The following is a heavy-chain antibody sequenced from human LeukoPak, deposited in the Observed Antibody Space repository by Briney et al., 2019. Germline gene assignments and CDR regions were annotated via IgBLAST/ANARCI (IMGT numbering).Heavy chain of an antibody. D-gene: IGHD5-24*01. J-gene: IGHJ4*02. CDR3: ARVEMATIGRAEVFDY. CDR2: IIPIFGTA. Sequence: ASVKVSCKASGGTFSSYAISWLRQAPGQGLEWMGGIIPIFGTANYAQKFQGRVTITTDESTSTAYMELSSLRSEDTAVYYCARVEMATIGRAEVFDYWGQGNLVTVSS. V-gene: IGHV1-69*05. CDR1: GGTFSSYA.